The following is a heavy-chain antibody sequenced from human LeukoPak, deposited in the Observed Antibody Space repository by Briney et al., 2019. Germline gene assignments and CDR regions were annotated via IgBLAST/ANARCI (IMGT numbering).Heavy chain of an antibody. CDR1: GGPISSYY. J-gene: IGHJ4*02. CDR2: IYYTGST. V-gene: IGHV4-59*08. Sequence: SETLSLTCTVSGGPISSYYWTWIRQPPGRGLEWIGYIYYTGSTTYHPSLKSRVTISLDASKNQFSLKLSSVTAADTAVYYCARHGAYTSGWWDYWGQGTLVTVSS. D-gene: IGHD6-19*01. CDR3: ARHGAYTSGWWDY.